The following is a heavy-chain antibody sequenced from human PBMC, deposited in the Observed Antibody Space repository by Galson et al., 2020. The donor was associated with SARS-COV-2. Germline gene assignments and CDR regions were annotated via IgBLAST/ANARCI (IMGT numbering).Heavy chain of an antibody. V-gene: IGHV3-30*01. CDR2: ISYDGSNK. Sequence: GGSLRLSCAASGFTFSSYAMHWVRQAPGKGLEWVAVISYDGSNKYYADSVKGRFTISRDNSKNTLYLQMNSLRAEDTAVYYCARGGTVTTNDVFDIWGQGTMGTVSS. CDR1: GFTFSSYA. CDR3: ARGGTVTTNDVFDI. D-gene: IGHD4-4*01. J-gene: IGHJ3*02.